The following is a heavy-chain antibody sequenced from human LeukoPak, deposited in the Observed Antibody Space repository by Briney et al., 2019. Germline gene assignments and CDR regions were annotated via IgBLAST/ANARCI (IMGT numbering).Heavy chain of an antibody. CDR3: ARQGSVSGPGIDY. Sequence: LGESLKISCKGSGYSFYSYWIGWVRQMPGKGLEWMGIIYPGDSDTRYSPSFQGQVTISADKSISTAYLQWGSLKASDTAMYYCARQGSVSGPGIDYWGQGTLVTVSS. CDR2: IYPGDSDT. V-gene: IGHV5-51*01. CDR1: GYSFYSYW. J-gene: IGHJ4*02. D-gene: IGHD2-8*02.